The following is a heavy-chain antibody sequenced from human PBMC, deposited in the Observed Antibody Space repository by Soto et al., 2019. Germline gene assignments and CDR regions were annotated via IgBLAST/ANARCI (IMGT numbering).Heavy chain of an antibody. CDR1: GFTFSSYS. J-gene: IGHJ6*02. CDR3: ARDHIVVVPAAIEGYYYYGMDV. CDR2: ISSSSSYI. D-gene: IGHD2-2*01. Sequence: GGSLRLSCAASGFTFSSYSMNWVRQAPGKGLEWVSSISSSSSYIYYADSVKGRFTFSRDNAKNSLYLQMNSLRAEDTAVYYCARDHIVVVPAAIEGYYYYGMDVWGQGTTVTVSS. V-gene: IGHV3-21*01.